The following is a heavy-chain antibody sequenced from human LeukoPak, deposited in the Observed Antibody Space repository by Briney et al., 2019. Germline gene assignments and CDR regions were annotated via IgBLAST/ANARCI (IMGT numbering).Heavy chain of an antibody. V-gene: IGHV4-34*01. Sequence: PSQTLSLTCAVYGGSFSGYYWSWIRQPPGKGLEWIGEINHSGSTNYNPSLKSRVTISVDTSKNQFSLKLSSVTAADTAVYYCARGGEWQQLVAPGYYGMDVWGQGTTVTVSS. J-gene: IGHJ6*02. D-gene: IGHD6-13*01. CDR2: INHSGST. CDR3: ARGGEWQQLVAPGYYGMDV. CDR1: GGSFSGYY.